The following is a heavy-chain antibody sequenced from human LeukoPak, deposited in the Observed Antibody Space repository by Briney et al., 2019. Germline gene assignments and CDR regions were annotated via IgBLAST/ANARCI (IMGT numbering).Heavy chain of an antibody. D-gene: IGHD6-13*01. J-gene: IGHJ4*02. V-gene: IGHV3-48*01. CDR1: GFTFSSYS. CDR3: ARDVNGYSSSWYEY. CDR2: ISTISSTI. Sequence: GGSLRLSCAASGFTFSSYSMNWVRQAPGKGPEWVSYISTISSTIYYADSVKGRFTISRDNAKNSLYLQMNSLRAEDTAVYYCARDVNGYSSSWYEYWGQGTLVTVSS.